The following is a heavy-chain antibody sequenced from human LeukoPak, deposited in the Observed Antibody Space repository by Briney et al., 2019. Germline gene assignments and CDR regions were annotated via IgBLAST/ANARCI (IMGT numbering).Heavy chain of an antibody. J-gene: IGHJ6*03. CDR3: ARDLYSSSWYYYYYMDV. Sequence: PGGSLRLSCAASGFTFSSYAIHWVRQAPGKGLEWVAVISYDGSNKYYADSVKGRFTISRDNSKNTLYLQMNSLRAEDTAVYYCARDLYSSSWYYYYYMDVWGKGTTVTVSS. V-gene: IGHV3-30*04. CDR1: GFTFSSYA. D-gene: IGHD6-13*01. CDR2: ISYDGSNK.